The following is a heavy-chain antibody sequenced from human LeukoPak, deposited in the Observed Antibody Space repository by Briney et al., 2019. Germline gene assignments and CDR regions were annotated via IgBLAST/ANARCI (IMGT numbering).Heavy chain of an antibody. CDR2: IYYSGST. D-gene: IGHD1-26*01. CDR3: ARVAGGSYKYYFDY. Sequence: PSETLSLPCTVSGGSISSYYWSWNRQPPGKGLEWIGYIYYSGSTNYNPSLKSRVTISVDTSKNQFSLKLSSVTAADTAVYYCARVAGGSYKYYFDYWGQGTLVTVSS. V-gene: IGHV4-59*01. CDR1: GGSISSYY. J-gene: IGHJ4*02.